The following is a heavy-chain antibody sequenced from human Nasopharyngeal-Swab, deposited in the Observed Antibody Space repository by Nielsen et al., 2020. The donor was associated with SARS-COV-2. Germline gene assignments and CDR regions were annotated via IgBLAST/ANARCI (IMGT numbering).Heavy chain of an antibody. D-gene: IGHD5-24*01. Sequence: ASVKVSCKASGYTFTSYHMHWVRQAPGQGLEWMGIINPSGGSTSYAQKFQGRVTMTRDTSTSTVYMELSSLRSEDTAVYYCARGGEMATITRDAFDIWGQGTMVTVSS. V-gene: IGHV1-46*01. J-gene: IGHJ3*02. CDR2: INPSGGST. CDR3: ARGGEMATITRDAFDI. CDR1: GYTFTSYH.